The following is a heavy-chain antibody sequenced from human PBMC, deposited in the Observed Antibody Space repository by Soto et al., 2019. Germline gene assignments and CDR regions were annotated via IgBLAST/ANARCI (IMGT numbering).Heavy chain of an antibody. CDR3: TRLMYSLPTAYSFDV. D-gene: IGHD1-1*01. CDR2: ISDSGGST. J-gene: IGHJ3*01. Sequence: GGSLRLSCAASGFTFSRYAMSWVRQAPGKGLEWVSGISDSGGSTYYADSVKGRFTISRDNSKNTLYLQMNSLRAEDTALYYCTRLMYSLPTAYSFDVWGQGTMVTVSS. V-gene: IGHV3-23*01. CDR1: GFTFSRYA.